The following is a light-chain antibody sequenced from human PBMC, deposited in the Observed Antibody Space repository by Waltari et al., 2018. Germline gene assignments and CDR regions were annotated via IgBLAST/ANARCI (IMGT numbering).Light chain of an antibody. CDR1: ALSTKY. J-gene: IGLJ2*01. CDR3: QSVDSSDTSVV. Sequence: SYELTQPPSVSVSPGQTATITCSGDALSTKYAYWYQQKPGQAPCLIIYKDTERPSGIPERVSGSSAGTTVTLTIRGVQAEDEADYYCQSVDSSDTSVVFGGGTKLTVL. V-gene: IGLV3-25*03. CDR2: KDT.